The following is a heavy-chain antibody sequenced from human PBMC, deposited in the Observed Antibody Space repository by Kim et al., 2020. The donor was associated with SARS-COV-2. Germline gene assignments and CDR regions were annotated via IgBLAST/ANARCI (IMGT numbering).Heavy chain of an antibody. D-gene: IGHD3-16*01. J-gene: IGHJ2*01. CDR3: AWGTTRYWYFDL. V-gene: IGHV4-39*01. Sequence: YNPSHKSRVTISVETAKNQFSLKLSSVTAADTAVYYCAWGTTRYWYFDLWGRGTLVTVSS.